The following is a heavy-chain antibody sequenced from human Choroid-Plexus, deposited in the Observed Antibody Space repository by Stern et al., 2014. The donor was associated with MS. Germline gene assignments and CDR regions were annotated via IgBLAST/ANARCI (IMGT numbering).Heavy chain of an antibody. Sequence: VQLVESGGGVVQPGRPLRLSCAASGFTFGSCGMHWVRQAPGKGLEWVAGVSYDGSNKYYADSVKGRFTVSRDNSQNTLYMQMSSLRAEDTAVYYCAKDRQYLTYFFDHWGQGSLVTVSS. CDR2: VSYDGSNK. CDR1: GFTFGSCG. D-gene: IGHD2-8*01. V-gene: IGHV3-30*18. J-gene: IGHJ5*02. CDR3: AKDRQYLTYFFDH.